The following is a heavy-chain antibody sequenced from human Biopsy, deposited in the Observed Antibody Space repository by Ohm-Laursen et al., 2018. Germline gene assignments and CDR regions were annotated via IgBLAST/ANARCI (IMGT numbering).Heavy chain of an antibody. CDR1: GDSISSYY. Sequence: SDTLSLTCPVSGDSISSYYWSWIRQSPGKGLEWIGYVYYTGSTGYNPSLQSRVTISVDTSKNHFSLRLRSATPADTAIYYCARDRGYYSDRTVPGYFDLWGRGTLVTVSS. V-gene: IGHV4-59*01. D-gene: IGHD3-22*01. CDR2: VYYTGST. CDR3: ARDRGYYSDRTVPGYFDL. J-gene: IGHJ2*01.